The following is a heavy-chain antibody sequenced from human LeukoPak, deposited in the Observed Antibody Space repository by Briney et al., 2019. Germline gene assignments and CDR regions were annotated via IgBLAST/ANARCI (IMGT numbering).Heavy chain of an antibody. D-gene: IGHD3-3*01. CDR2: INPHTGVT. V-gene: IGHV1-2*02. Sequence: ASVKVSCKASGYTFIGDNIHWVRQAPGQRLEWMGWINPHTGVTDYAQKFQGRVTMTRDTSISTAYMELNRLRSDDTALYYCAREHGISLFGVGYDYWGQGTQVTVSS. J-gene: IGHJ4*02. CDR1: GYTFIGDN. CDR3: AREHGISLFGVGYDY.